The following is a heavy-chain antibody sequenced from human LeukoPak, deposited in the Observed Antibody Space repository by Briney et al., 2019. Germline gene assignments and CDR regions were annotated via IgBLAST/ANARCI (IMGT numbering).Heavy chain of an antibody. CDR3: ARWLVRTYYFDY. V-gene: IGHV3-21*01. CDR2: ISSSSYI. CDR1: GFTFSSYS. Sequence: PGGSLRLSCAASGFTFSSYSMNWVRQAPGKGLGWVSSISSSSYIYYADSVKGRFTISRDNAKNSLYLQMNSLRAEDTAVYYCARWLVRTYYFDYWGQGTLVTVSS. D-gene: IGHD6-19*01. J-gene: IGHJ4*02.